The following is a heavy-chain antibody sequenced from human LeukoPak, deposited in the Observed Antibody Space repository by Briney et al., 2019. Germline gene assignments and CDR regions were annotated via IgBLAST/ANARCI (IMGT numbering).Heavy chain of an antibody. CDR3: ARVYSTYFDY. V-gene: IGHV4-39*07. J-gene: IGHJ4*02. CDR1: GEFFSGYY. CDR2: MYYSGST. D-gene: IGHD6-13*01. Sequence: SETLSLTCGVHGEFFSGYYWGWIRQPPGQGLEWIGSMYYSGSTYYNPSLKSRVTISVDTSKNQFSLKLSSVTAADTAVYYCARVYSTYFDYWGQGTLVTVSS.